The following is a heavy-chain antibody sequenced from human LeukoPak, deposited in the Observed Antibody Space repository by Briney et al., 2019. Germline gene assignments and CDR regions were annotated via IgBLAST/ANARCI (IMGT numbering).Heavy chain of an antibody. CDR1: GFTFSHYA. CDR3: ARIHINGWCFDS. CDR2: ITFNGGNT. V-gene: IGHV3-23*01. Sequence: GGSLRLSCAASGFTFSHYAMSWVRQAPGKGLEWVSIITFNGGNTYYASVKGRFTIPRDNSKNTLYLQMSSLRAEDTAVYYCARIHINGWCFDSWGQGTLVTVSS. D-gene: IGHD6-19*01. J-gene: IGHJ4*02.